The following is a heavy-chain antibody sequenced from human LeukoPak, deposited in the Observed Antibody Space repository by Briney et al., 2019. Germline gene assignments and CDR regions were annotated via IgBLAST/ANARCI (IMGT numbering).Heavy chain of an antibody. CDR1: GFTFSSYA. Sequence: GGSLRLSCAASGFTFSSYAMSWVRQAPGKGLEWVSATSGSGTSTYYVDSVKGRFTISRDNSKNTLYLQMNSLRAEDTAICYCAKDGEYDRSLPDYWGQGTLVTVSS. CDR2: TSGSGTST. V-gene: IGHV3-23*01. CDR3: AKDGEYDRSLPDY. J-gene: IGHJ4*02. D-gene: IGHD4-17*01.